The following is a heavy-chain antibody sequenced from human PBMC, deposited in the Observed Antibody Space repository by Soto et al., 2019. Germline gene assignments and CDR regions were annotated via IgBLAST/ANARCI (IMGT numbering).Heavy chain of an antibody. V-gene: IGHV3-48*03. CDR3: ARGARDYYGMDV. CDR1: GFTFSSYG. J-gene: IGHJ6*02. CDR2: ISSGGSTI. Sequence: PGGSLRLSCAASGFTFSSYGVNWVRQAPGKGLAWVSYISSGGSTIYYAGSVKGRFTISRDNAKNSLYLQMNSLRAEDTAVYYCARGARDYYGMDVWGQGTTVTV.